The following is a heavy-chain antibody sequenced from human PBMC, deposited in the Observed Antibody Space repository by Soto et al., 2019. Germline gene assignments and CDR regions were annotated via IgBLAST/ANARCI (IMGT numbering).Heavy chain of an antibody. Sequence: EVQLVESGGGLVKPGGSLRLSCAASGFTFSSYSMNWVRQAPGKGLEWVSSISSSSSYIYYADSVKGRFTISRDNAKNSLYLQVNSLRAEDTAVYYCARDPDYGDYPEGDYWGQGTLVTVSS. J-gene: IGHJ4*02. CDR1: GFTFSSYS. D-gene: IGHD4-17*01. CDR3: ARDPDYGDYPEGDY. CDR2: ISSSSSYI. V-gene: IGHV3-21*01.